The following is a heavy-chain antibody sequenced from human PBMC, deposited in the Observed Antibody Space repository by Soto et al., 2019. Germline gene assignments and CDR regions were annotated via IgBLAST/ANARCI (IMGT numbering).Heavy chain of an antibody. CDR1: GFTFSSYG. Sequence: QVQLVESGGGVVQPGRSLRLSCAASGFTFSSYGMHWVRQAPGKGLEWVAVIWYDGSNKYHADSVKGRFTISRDNSKNTLYLQMNSLRAEDTAVYYCAREAYGSGSQGYYYYGMDVWGQGTTVTASS. J-gene: IGHJ6*02. CDR3: AREAYGSGSQGYYYYGMDV. CDR2: IWYDGSNK. D-gene: IGHD3-10*01. V-gene: IGHV3-33*01.